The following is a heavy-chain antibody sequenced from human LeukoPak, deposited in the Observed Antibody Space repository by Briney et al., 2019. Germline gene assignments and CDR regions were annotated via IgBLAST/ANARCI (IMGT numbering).Heavy chain of an antibody. D-gene: IGHD5-12*01. CDR3: ARDPGYDAFDI. CDR2: INSDGSST. Sequence: GGSLRLSCAASGFTFSSYWMHWVRQAPGKGLVWVSRINSDGSSTSYADSVKGRFTISRDNAKNSLYLQMNSLRAEDTAVYYCARDPGYDAFDIWGQGTMVTVSS. V-gene: IGHV3-74*01. J-gene: IGHJ3*02. CDR1: GFTFSSYW.